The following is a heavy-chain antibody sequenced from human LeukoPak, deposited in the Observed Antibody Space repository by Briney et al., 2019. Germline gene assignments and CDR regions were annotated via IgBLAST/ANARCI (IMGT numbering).Heavy chain of an antibody. CDR1: RLTFSSYS. V-gene: IGHV3-21*01. J-gene: IGHJ5*02. CDR3: GRHPGRVGWFDP. D-gene: IGHD1-26*01. CDR2: ISSSSTYI. Sequence: GGALRLSCAASRLTFSSYSMNWVRQAPGMGLEGVSFISSSSTYIYYADSVKGRFTISRDNAKNSVYLQMNSLGAEDTAVYYCGRHPGRVGWFDPRGQGTLVTVSS.